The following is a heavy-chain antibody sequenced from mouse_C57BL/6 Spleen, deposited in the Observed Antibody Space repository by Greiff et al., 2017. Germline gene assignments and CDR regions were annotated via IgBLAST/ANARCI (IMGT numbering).Heavy chain of an antibody. Sequence: QVQLQQPGAELVRPGSSVKLSCKASGYTFTSYWMDWVKQRPGQGLEWIGKIYPSDSETHYNQKFKDKATLTADKSSSTAYMQLSSRTSEDSAVYYGARRIIATVVSLDYWGQGTTLTVSS. CDR1: GYTFTSYW. D-gene: IGHD1-1*01. CDR2: IYPSDSET. V-gene: IGHV1-61*01. CDR3: ARRIIATVVSLDY. J-gene: IGHJ2*01.